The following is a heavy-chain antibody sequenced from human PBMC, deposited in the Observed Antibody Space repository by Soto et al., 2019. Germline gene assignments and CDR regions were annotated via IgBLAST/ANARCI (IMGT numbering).Heavy chain of an antibody. J-gene: IGHJ4*02. CDR1: GGSITNGDYY. CDR3: ARIKGGAAGNFDY. V-gene: IGHV4-31*03. Sequence: QVQLQESGPGLVKPSQTLSLTCTVSGGSITNGDYYWTWILQHPGKGLEWIGYIYYSGSTYYNPSLKSRVTISVDTSKNQFSLRLSSVTAADSAVYYCARIKGGAAGNFDYWGQGTLVTVSS. D-gene: IGHD6-13*01. CDR2: IYYSGST.